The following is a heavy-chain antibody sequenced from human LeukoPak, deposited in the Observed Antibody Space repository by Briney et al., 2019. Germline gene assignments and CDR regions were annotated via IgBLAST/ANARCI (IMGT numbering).Heavy chain of an antibody. V-gene: IGHV3-30*02. J-gene: IGHJ4*02. CDR1: GFTFSGYG. Sequence: PGGSLRLSCAASGFTFSGYGMHWVRQAPGKGLEWVAFIRNDGSNKYYAGSMKGRFTISRDNSKNTLYLQINSLRTEDTAIYYCAKDDILTGYPLDYWGQGTLVTVSS. CDR2: IRNDGSNK. D-gene: IGHD3-9*01. CDR3: AKDDILTGYPLDY.